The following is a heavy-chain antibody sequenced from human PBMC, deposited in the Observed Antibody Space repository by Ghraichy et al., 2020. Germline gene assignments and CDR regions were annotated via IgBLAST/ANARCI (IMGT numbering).Heavy chain of an antibody. CDR1: GFTFSSYA. J-gene: IGHJ4*02. V-gene: IGHV3-23*01. D-gene: IGHD4-17*01. CDR2: ITGSGSST. Sequence: GGSLRLSCAASGFTFSSYAMGWVRQAPGKGLEWVSGITGSGSSTYFADSVKGRFTISRDNSKNTLYLQMNSLRAEDTAVYYCVKLPTMTSWYHFDYWGQGTLVTVSS. CDR3: VKLPTMTSWYHFDY.